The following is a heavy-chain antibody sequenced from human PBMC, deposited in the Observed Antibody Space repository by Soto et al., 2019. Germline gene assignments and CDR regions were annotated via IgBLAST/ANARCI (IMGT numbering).Heavy chain of an antibody. V-gene: IGHV1-3*01. J-gene: IGHJ6*01. CDR1: GYTFTSYA. Sequence: ASVKVSCKASGYTFTSYAMHWVRQAPGQRLEWMGWINAGNGNTKYSQKLQGRVTMTTDTSTSTAYMELRSLRSDDTAVYYCARSHDSSGWEYYYYYGMDVWGEGTTVSVSS. CDR2: INAGNGNT. D-gene: IGHD6-19*01. CDR3: ARSHDSSGWEYYYYYGMDV.